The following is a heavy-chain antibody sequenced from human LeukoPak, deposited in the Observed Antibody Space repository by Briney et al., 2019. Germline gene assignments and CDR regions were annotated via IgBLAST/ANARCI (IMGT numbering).Heavy chain of an antibody. J-gene: IGHJ4*02. CDR1: GFALSSYG. Sequence: PGGSLRLSCAASGFALSSYGMYWVRQTPDKGLEGVAYSRRDGTYVNYADSVKGRFIISRDNSKNTLGLQMNSLRVEDTALYYCASGGPTRGTLASWGQGTLVPVSS. V-gene: IGHV3-30*02. D-gene: IGHD1-26*01. CDR2: SRRDGTYV. CDR3: ASGGPTRGTLAS.